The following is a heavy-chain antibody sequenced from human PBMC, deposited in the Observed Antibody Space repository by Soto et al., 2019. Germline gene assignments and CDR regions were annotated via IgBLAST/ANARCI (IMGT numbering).Heavy chain of an antibody. Sequence: VPLVESGGGSVQPGGSLRLSCVASGITFSGFWMHWVRQVPGKGLVWVARVDSAGSGTSYADSVKGRFTISRDNAKNTLSLQMDSLRVEDTVVYYCATVFEHWGQGIQVTVSS. CDR2: VDSAGSGT. J-gene: IGHJ4*02. V-gene: IGHV3-74*01. CDR3: ATVFEH. CDR1: GITFSGFW.